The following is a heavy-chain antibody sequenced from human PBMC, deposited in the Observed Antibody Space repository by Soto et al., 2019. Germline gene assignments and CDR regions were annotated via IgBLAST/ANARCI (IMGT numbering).Heavy chain of an antibody. J-gene: IGHJ5*02. V-gene: IGHV4-59*08. D-gene: IGHD2-8*01. CDR1: GGSISSYY. CDR3: ARHAPDNIVLMVYATAGSWFDP. Sequence: PSETLSLTCTVSGGSISSYYWSWIRQHPGKGLEWIGYIYYSGSTNYNPSLKSRVTISVDTFKNQFSLKLSSVTAADTAVYYCARHAPDNIVLMVYATAGSWFDPWGQGTLVTVSS. CDR2: IYYSGST.